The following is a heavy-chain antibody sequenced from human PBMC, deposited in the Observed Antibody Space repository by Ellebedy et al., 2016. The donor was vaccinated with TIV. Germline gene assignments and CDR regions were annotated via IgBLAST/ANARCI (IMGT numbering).Heavy chain of an antibody. Sequence: SVKVSXXASGYAFNSHDIAWVRQAPGQGLEWMGGTIPMFARTNYAQNFQGRVTITADESTSTAHMELSSLRSEDTAVYYCAREYSYGPGVDAFDVWGQGTLVIVSS. CDR3: AREYSYGPGVDAFDV. D-gene: IGHD5-18*01. V-gene: IGHV1-69*13. CDR1: GYAFNSHD. CDR2: TIPMFART. J-gene: IGHJ3*01.